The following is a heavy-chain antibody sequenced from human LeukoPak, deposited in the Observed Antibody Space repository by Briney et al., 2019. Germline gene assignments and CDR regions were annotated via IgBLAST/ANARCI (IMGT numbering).Heavy chain of an antibody. Sequence: SETLSHTCTVSGYSISSGYYWGWIRQPPGKGLEWIGSIYHSGSTYYNPSLKSRVTISVDTSKNQFSLKLSSVTAADTAVYYCARGGYSGYDYPFGYWGQGTLVTVSS. V-gene: IGHV4-38-2*02. D-gene: IGHD5-12*01. J-gene: IGHJ4*02. CDR1: GYSISSGYY. CDR3: ARGGYSGYDYPFGY. CDR2: IYHSGST.